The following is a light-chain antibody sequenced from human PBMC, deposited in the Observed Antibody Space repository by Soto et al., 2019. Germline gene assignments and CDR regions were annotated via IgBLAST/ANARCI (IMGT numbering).Light chain of an antibody. V-gene: IGKV3-15*01. J-gene: IGKJ4*01. CDR1: QSLSSN. CDR2: GVS. CDR3: QQYNDWPPRT. Sequence: EIVMTQSPATLSVSPGDRATLSCRASQSLSSNLAWYQQKPGQAPRLLIYGVSTRATGIPARFSGSGSGTEFTLTISSLQSEDFAIYYCQQYNDWPPRTFGGGTKVDIK.